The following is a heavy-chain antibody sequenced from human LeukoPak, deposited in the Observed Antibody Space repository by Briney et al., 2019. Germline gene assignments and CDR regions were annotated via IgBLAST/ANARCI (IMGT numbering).Heavy chain of an antibody. V-gene: IGHV3-30*03. D-gene: IGHD2-2*01. Sequence: PGGSLRLSCAASGFTFSSYSMNWVRQAPGKGLEWVAVISYDGSNKYYAESVKGRFTISRDNSKNTLYLEMNSLSTEDTAVYHCASDQTYCSTTSCHPGPFDYWGQGTLVTVSS. CDR3: ASDQTYCSTTSCHPGPFDY. J-gene: IGHJ4*02. CDR1: GFTFSSYS. CDR2: ISYDGSNK.